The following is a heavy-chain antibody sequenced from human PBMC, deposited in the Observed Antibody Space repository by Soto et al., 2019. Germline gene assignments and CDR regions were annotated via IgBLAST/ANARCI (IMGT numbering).Heavy chain of an antibody. CDR1: GGSFTSYS. Sequence: QVELVQSGAELKKPGSSVKVSYEASGGSFTSYSFTWVRQARGQGLEWMGRIIPIQGKANYALKFQDRVTITADRSTRTVYMELTSLRPEDTAVYFCAKSLLFVDHGYMDVWGKGTTVTVSS. V-gene: IGHV1-69*02. CDR2: IIPIQGKA. J-gene: IGHJ6*03. D-gene: IGHD2-21*01. CDR3: AKSLLFVDHGYMDV.